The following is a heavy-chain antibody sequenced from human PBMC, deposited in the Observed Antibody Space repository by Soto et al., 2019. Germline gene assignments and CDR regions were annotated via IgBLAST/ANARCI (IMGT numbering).Heavy chain of an antibody. D-gene: IGHD2-8*02. Sequence: ASVKVSRKASGYTFTRHYIYWVRQAPGEGLQWMGFINPSGGSPVYPQKFQGTVTMTSDTSTTTVYMELSSLRSEDTGVYYCARSRAPGASDAFDIWGQGTTVTVSS. V-gene: IGHV1-46*01. CDR3: ARSRAPGASDAFDI. J-gene: IGHJ3*02. CDR1: GYTFTRHY. CDR2: INPSGGSP.